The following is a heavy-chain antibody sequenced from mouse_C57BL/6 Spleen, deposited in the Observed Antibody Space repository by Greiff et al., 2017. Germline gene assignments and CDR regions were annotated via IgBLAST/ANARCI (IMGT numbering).Heavy chain of an antibody. Sequence: VQLQQSGAELVRPGASVKLSCKASGYTFTDYYINWVKQRPGQGLEWIARIYPGSGNTYYNEKFKGKATLTAEKSSSTAYMQLSSLTSEDSAVYFCARRDYGSSYGYDAMDYWGQGTSVTVSS. J-gene: IGHJ4*01. CDR3: ARRDYGSSYGYDAMDY. CDR2: IYPGSGNT. D-gene: IGHD1-1*01. CDR1: GYTFTDYY. V-gene: IGHV1-76*01.